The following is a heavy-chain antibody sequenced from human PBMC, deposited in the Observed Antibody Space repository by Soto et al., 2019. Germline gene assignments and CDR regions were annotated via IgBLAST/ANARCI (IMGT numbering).Heavy chain of an antibody. Sequence: EVQLVESGGGSVQPGGSLKLSCSTSGFTFSASHMHWVRQAPGKGLEWVGDMRSKADNYDTAYGESVRGRFTVSRDDSKNTAYLQMDSLKAEDTAVYYCARQTVSCHDFWGQGTLVTVSS. J-gene: IGHJ4*02. CDR1: GFTFSASH. D-gene: IGHD2-2*01. V-gene: IGHV3-73*01. CDR3: ARQTVSCHDF. CDR2: MRSKADNYDT.